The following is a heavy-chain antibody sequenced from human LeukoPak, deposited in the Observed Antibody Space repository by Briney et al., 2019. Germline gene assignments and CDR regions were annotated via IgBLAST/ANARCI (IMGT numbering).Heavy chain of an antibody. V-gene: IGHV3-23*01. CDR1: GFTFSSYA. D-gene: IGHD3-10*01. CDR3: AKGPGPRGLGY. J-gene: IGHJ4*02. CDR2: ISGSGGST. Sequence: GVSLRLSCAASGFTFSSYAMSWVRQAPGKGLEWVSTISGSGGSTYYADSVKGRFTISRDNSKNTLYLQMNSLRAEDTAVYYCAKGPGPRGLGYWGQGTLVTVSS.